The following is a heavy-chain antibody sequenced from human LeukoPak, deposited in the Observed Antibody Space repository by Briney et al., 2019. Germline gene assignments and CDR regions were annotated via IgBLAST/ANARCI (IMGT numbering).Heavy chain of an antibody. D-gene: IGHD6-6*01. CDR3: ARVYSSSSGKNAFDI. J-gene: IGHJ3*02. CDR1: GFTFSNYW. V-gene: IGHV3-7*03. CDR2: IKQDGYEK. Sequence: GGSLRLSCAVSGFTFSNYWMSWVRQAPGKGLEWVANIKQDGYEKYCVDSVKGRFTISRDNAKNSLYLQMDSLRAEDTAVFYCARVYSSSSGKNAFDIWGQGTVVIVSS.